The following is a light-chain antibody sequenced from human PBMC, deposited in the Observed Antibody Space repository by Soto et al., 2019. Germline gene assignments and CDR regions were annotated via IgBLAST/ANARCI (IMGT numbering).Light chain of an antibody. V-gene: IGLV2-14*03. CDR2: DVS. CDR1: SSDVGAYQY. CDR3: SSYTSSSSYV. Sequence: QSALTQPASVSGSPGQSITISCTGTSSDVGAYQYVSWYQQHPGKAPKRMIYDVSNRPSGVSNRFSGSKSGNTASLTISGLQAEDEADYYCSSYTSSSSYVFGTGTKVTVL. J-gene: IGLJ1*01.